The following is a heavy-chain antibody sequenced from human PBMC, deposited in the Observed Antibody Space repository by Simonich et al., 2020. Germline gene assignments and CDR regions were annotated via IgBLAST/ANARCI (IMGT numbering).Heavy chain of an antibody. D-gene: IGHD7-27*01. V-gene: IGHV3-7*01. CDR1: GFTFSSYW. CDR2: IKQEGSEK. Sequence: EVQLVESGGGLVQPGGSLRLSCAASGFTFSSYWMSWVRQAPGKGLEWVANIKQEGSEKYYVDSVKGRFTISRDNAKNALCLQMNSLRAEDTAVYYCARDGLGTAYYYYMDVWGKGTTVTVSS. CDR3: ARDGLGTAYYYYMDV. J-gene: IGHJ6*03.